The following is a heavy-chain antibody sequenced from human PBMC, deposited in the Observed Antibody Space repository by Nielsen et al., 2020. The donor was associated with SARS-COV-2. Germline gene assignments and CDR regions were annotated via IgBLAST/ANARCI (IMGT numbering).Heavy chain of an antibody. CDR3: ARDPLGAFDI. V-gene: IGHV3-53*01. Sequence: GESLKISCAASGFTVSSNYMSWVRQAPGKGLEWVSAISGSGGSTYYADSVKGRFTISRDNSKNTLYLQMNSLRAEDTAVYYCARDPLGAFDIWGQGTMVTVSS. CDR2: ISGSGGST. J-gene: IGHJ3*02. CDR1: GFTVSSNY.